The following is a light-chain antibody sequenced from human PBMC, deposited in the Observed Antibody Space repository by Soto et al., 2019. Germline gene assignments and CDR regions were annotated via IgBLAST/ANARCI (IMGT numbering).Light chain of an antibody. CDR2: DVS. V-gene: IGLV2-11*01. J-gene: IGLJ1*01. CDR1: SSDVATYDF. Sequence: QSALTQPRSVSGSPGQSVTISCTGTSSDVATYDFVSWYQQHPGKAPRLMISDVSERPSGVPDRFSGSKSGNTASPTISGLQAEDEADYYCCLYAVTFYVFGTGTKVTVL. CDR3: CLYAVTFYV.